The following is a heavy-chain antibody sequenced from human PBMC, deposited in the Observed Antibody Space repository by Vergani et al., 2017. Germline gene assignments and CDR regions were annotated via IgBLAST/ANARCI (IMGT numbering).Heavy chain of an antibody. Sequence: EVQLLESGGGLVQPGGSLRLSCAASGFPFSSYAMSWVRQAPGKGLEWVSAISGSGGSTYYASSVQGRFTISSDNSKNTLYLQMNSLRADDTAVYYCAKGGRWGLYLGDYWGQGTLVTGSS. CDR2: ISGSGGST. CDR3: AKGGRWGLYLGDY. CDR1: GFPFSSYA. D-gene: IGHD2-21*01. V-gene: IGHV3-23*01. J-gene: IGHJ4*02.